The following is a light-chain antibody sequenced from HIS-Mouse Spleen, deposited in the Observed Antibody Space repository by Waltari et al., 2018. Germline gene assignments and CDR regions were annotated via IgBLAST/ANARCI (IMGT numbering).Light chain of an antibody. CDR1: SSDVGGYHH. CDR2: NVS. Sequence: QSALTQPASVSGSPGQSITTPCPGTSSDVGGYHHVSWYQQHPGKAPKPMLYNVSNRPSGVSNRFSGSKSGNTASLTISGLQAEDEADYYCSSYTSSSTWVFGGGTKLTVL. V-gene: IGLV2-14*03. J-gene: IGLJ3*02. CDR3: SSYTSSSTWV.